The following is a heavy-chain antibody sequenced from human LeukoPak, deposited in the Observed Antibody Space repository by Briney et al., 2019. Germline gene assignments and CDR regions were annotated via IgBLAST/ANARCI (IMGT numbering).Heavy chain of an antibody. D-gene: IGHD6-13*01. V-gene: IGHV3-23*01. CDR1: GFTFSSYA. CDR2: ISGSGGST. Sequence: GGSLRLSCAASGFTFSSYAMSWVRQAPGKGLEWVSAISGSGGSTYYADSVKGRFTISRDNSKNTLYLQMNSLRAEDTAVYYCARAPSSSWAFFDYWGRGTLVTVSS. J-gene: IGHJ4*02. CDR3: ARAPSSSWAFFDY.